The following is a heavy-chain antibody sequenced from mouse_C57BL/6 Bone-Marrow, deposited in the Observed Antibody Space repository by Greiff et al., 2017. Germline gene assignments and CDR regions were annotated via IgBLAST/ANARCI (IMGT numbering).Heavy chain of an antibody. J-gene: IGHJ2*01. D-gene: IGHD1-1*01. Sequence: VQLKESGAELVRPGASVKLSCTASGFNIKDDYMHWVKQRPEQGLEWIGWIDPENGDTEYASKFQGKATITADTSSNTAYLQLSSLTSEDTAFYYCTTLFITTVVKDYWGQGTTLTVSS. CDR3: TTLFITTVVKDY. V-gene: IGHV14-4*01. CDR2: IDPENGDT. CDR1: GFNIKDDY.